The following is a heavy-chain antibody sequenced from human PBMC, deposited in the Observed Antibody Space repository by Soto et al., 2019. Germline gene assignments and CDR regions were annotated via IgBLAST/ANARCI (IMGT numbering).Heavy chain of an antibody. CDR2: IGSRGDST. CDR3: AKDLIYGYNSGRPFDY. V-gene: IGHV3-23*01. D-gene: IGHD6-19*01. CDR1: GFTFSSFA. J-gene: IGHJ4*02. Sequence: EVQLLESGGGLVQPGGSLRLSCAASGFTFSSFAMSWVRQAPGKGLEWVSAIGSRGDSTYYADSVKGRFTISRDNSKNTLYLQMNRRRAEDTAVYYCAKDLIYGYNSGRPFDYWGQGPLVTVSS.